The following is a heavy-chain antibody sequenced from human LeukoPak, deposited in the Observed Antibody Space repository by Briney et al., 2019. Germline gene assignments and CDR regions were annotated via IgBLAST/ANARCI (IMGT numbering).Heavy chain of an antibody. CDR2: ISAHNGNT. V-gene: IGHV1-18*01. CDR1: GYTSTSYG. CDR3: AREQAYYFDY. J-gene: IGHJ4*02. Sequence: ASVKVSCKASGYTSTSYGISWGRQAPGQGLEWMGWISAHNGNTNYTQKLQGRVTMTTDTSTSTAYMELRSLRSGDTAVYYCAREQAYYFDYWGQGTLVTVSS.